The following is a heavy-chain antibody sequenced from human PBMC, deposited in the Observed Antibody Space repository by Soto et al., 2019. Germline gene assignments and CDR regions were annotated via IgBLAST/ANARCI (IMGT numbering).Heavy chain of an antibody. Sequence: QVQLVESGGGLVKPGGSLRLSCAASGFTFNDYYMTWIRQAPGTGLEWVSYISSTGSYTKYADSVKGRFTISRDNAKNSLYLQMDSPRDEDTGIYYCARDPSIRSPPDYWGRGTQVTVSS. CDR1: GFTFNDYY. V-gene: IGHV3-11*05. D-gene: IGHD3-3*02. J-gene: IGHJ4*02. CDR3: ARDPSIRSPPDY. CDR2: ISSTGSYT.